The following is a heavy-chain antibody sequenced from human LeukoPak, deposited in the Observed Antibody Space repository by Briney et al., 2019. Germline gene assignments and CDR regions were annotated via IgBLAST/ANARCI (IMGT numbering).Heavy chain of an antibody. Sequence: ASVKVSCKASGYTFTGYYMHWVRQAPGQGLEWMGWINPNGGGTNYAQKFQGRVTMTRDTSISIAYMELSRLRSDDTAVYYCARATDIYDSSGFHAFDIWGQGTMVTVSS. CDR2: INPNGGGT. CDR3: ARATDIYDSSGFHAFDI. CDR1: GYTFTGYY. D-gene: IGHD3-22*01. V-gene: IGHV1-2*02. J-gene: IGHJ3*02.